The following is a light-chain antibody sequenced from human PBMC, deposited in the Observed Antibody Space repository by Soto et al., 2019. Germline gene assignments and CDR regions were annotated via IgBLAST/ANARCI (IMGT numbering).Light chain of an antibody. V-gene: IGLV2-14*01. CDR1: SSDVGGYNY. J-gene: IGLJ1*01. Sequence: VLTXPASVSGSPGQSITISCTGTSSDVGGYNYVSWYQQHPGKAPKLMIYEVSNRPSGVSNRFSGSKSGNTASLTISGLQAEDEADYYCSSYTSSSLYVFGTGTKVTVL. CDR2: EVS. CDR3: SSYTSSSLYV.